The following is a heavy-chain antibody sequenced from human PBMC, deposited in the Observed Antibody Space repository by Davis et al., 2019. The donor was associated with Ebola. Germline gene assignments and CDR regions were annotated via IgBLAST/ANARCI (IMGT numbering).Heavy chain of an antibody. CDR2: IYAGDSDS. CDR1: GYGFADYW. V-gene: IGHV5-51*03. Sequence: GESLKISCKGSGYGFADYWIAWVRQTPGKGLEWMGIIYAGDSDSRYSPSFEGQVTISADKSISTAYLQWSSLKASDTAMYYCARAGTARANDAFDIWGQGTMVTVSS. D-gene: IGHD6-6*01. J-gene: IGHJ3*02. CDR3: ARAGTARANDAFDI.